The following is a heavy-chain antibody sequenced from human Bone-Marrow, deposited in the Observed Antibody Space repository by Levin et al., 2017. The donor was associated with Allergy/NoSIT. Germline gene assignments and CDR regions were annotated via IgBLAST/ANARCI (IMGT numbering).Heavy chain of an antibody. D-gene: IGHD2-21*01. CDR3: ARFVVSDSSGSGAPPHFDS. CDR1: GYTFTAYY. J-gene: IGHJ4*02. CDR2: IYPDSGVT. Sequence: ASVKVSCKASGYTFTAYYIHWVRLAPGQGLEWMGRIYPDSGVTGYAQKFRGRVTMTRDTSTSTAYMELSSLKPDDTAVYYCARFVVSDSSGSGAPPHFDSWGQGTLVTVSS. V-gene: IGHV1-2*06.